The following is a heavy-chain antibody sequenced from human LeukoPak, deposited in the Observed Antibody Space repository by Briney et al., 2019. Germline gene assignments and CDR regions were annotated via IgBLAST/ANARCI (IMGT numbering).Heavy chain of an antibody. V-gene: IGHV3-9*01. CDR3: AKSSCSGSNPFTFFDY. CDR1: GFTFDNYA. J-gene: IGHJ4*02. D-gene: IGHD3-10*02. CDR2: ICWNSGSI. Sequence: GRSLRLSCAASGFTFDNYAMHWVRQAPGKGLEWVSGICWNSGSISYADSVKGRCTISRDYVKNSLYLQINSLRAEDTALYYFAKSSCSGSNPFTFFDYWGQGTLVTVSS.